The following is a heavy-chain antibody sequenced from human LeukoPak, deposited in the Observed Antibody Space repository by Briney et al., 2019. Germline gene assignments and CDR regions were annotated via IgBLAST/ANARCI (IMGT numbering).Heavy chain of an antibody. CDR2: ISVNNGGT. Sequence: ASVTVSCKASGYTFTTYSLAWVRQAPGPSLEWMGWISVNNGGTNYAQSFQDRVTLTRDTSTNTAYLELRSLRSDDTAIIYCATATQPRGYFLHWGQGTLVTVSS. V-gene: IGHV1-18*01. CDR1: GYTFTTYS. D-gene: IGHD2-2*01. CDR3: ATATQPRGYFLH. J-gene: IGHJ1*01.